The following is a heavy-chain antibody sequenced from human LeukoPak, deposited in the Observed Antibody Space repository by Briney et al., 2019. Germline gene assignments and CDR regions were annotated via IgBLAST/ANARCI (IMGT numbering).Heavy chain of an antibody. V-gene: IGHV3-7*01. Sequence: GGSLRLSCVASGFTFSSYWMSWVRQAPGKGLEWVANIKQDGSEKYYVDSVKGRFTISRDNAKNSLYLQMNSLRAEDTAVYYCARDYYDSSGYFGYWGQGTLVTVSS. CDR2: IKQDGSEK. D-gene: IGHD3-22*01. J-gene: IGHJ4*02. CDR1: GFTFSSYW. CDR3: ARDYYDSSGYFGY.